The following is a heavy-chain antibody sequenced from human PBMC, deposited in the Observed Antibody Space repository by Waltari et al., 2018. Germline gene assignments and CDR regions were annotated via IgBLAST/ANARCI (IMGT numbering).Heavy chain of an antibody. V-gene: IGHV1-69*05. J-gene: IGHJ3*02. Sequence: QVQLVQSGAEVKKPGSSVKVSCKASGGTFSSYAISWVRQAPGQGLEWMGGIIPILSTANYAQKFQGRVTLTTDESTSTAYMELSSLRSEDTAVYYCAREFRVRWSSSWYDMAAFDICGQGTMVTVSS. CDR3: AREFRVRWSSSWYDMAAFDI. D-gene: IGHD6-13*01. CDR2: IIPILSTA. CDR1: GGTFSSYA.